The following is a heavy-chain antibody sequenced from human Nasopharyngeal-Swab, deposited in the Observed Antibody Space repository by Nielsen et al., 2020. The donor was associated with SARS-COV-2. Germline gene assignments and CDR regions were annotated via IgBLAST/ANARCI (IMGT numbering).Heavy chain of an antibody. Sequence: GGSLRLSYAASGFTFSSYAMSWVRQAPGKGLEWVSAISGSGGSTYYADSVKGRFTISRDNSKNTLYLQMNSLRAEDTAVYYCAKDLLFGIAAAGTFGFNYWGQGTLVTVSS. CDR1: GFTFSSYA. J-gene: IGHJ4*02. D-gene: IGHD6-13*01. CDR2: ISGSGGST. V-gene: IGHV3-23*01. CDR3: AKDLLFGIAAAGTFGFNY.